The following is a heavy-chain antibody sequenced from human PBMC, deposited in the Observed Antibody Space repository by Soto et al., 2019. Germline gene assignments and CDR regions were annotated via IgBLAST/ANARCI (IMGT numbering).Heavy chain of an antibody. V-gene: IGHV3-30-3*01. D-gene: IGHD3-10*01. J-gene: IGHJ4*02. CDR1: GFTFSSYA. Sequence: QVQLVESGGGVVQPGRSLRLSCAASGFTFSSYAMHWVRQAPGKGLEWVAVISYDGSNKYYADSVKGRFTISRDNSKNTLYLQMNSLQAEDKAEYYSARDGGTIYYGSGSSRLTKPCRKAIDYWGQGTLVTVSS. CDR3: ARDGGTIYYGSGSSRLTKPCRKAIDY. CDR2: ISYDGSNK.